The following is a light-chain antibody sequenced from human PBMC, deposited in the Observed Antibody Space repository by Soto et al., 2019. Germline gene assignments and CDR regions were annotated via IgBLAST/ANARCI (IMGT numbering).Light chain of an antibody. J-gene: IGKJ1*01. CDR2: KAF. V-gene: IGKV1-5*03. Sequence: DIQMTQSPSTLSASVGDRVTITCLASQSINNWLAWYQQKPGKAPKLLIYKAFSLESGVPSRFSGRGSGTEFTLTISSLQPDDFATYYCQQYNSYPWTFGQGTKVDIK. CDR3: QQYNSYPWT. CDR1: QSINNW.